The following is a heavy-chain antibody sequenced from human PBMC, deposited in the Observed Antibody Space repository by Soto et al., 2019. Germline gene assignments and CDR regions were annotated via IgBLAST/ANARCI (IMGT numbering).Heavy chain of an antibody. V-gene: IGHV4-39*01. CDR2: IYYSGST. Sequence: QLQLQESGPGLVKPSETLSLTCTVSGGSISSSSYYWGWIRQPPGKGLEWIGSIYYSGSTYYNPSLKSRVTISVDTSKNQFSLKLSSVTAADTAVYYCARLDDYGDYAYWGQGTLVTVSS. J-gene: IGHJ4*02. D-gene: IGHD4-17*01. CDR3: ARLDDYGDYAY. CDR1: GGSISSSSYY.